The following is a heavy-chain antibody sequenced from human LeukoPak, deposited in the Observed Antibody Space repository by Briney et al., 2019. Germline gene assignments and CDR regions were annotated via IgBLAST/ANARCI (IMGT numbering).Heavy chain of an antibody. J-gene: IGHJ4*02. Sequence: GGTLRLSCAASGFTFSNYGMSWVRQAPGKGLEWVSGISGGAISTNYADSVKGRFTISRDNSKNTMYLQMNSLRAEDTAVYYCAKRIQSAMAMGYWGQGTLVTVSS. V-gene: IGHV3-23*01. CDR3: AKRIQSAMAMGY. CDR1: GFTFSNYG. D-gene: IGHD5-18*01. CDR2: ISGGAIST.